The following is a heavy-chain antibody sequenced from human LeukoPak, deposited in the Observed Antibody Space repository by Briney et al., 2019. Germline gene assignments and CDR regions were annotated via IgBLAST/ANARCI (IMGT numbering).Heavy chain of an antibody. Sequence: SCKASGGTFSSYAISWVRQAPGKGLEWVSTISGSGGSTYYADSVKGRFTISRDNSRNTLYLQMNSLRAEDAAVYYCAKNHMIVVPPGAFDIWGQGTMVTVSS. CDR3: AKNHMIVVPPGAFDI. CDR1: GGTFSSYA. D-gene: IGHD3-22*01. V-gene: IGHV3-23*01. CDR2: ISGSGGST. J-gene: IGHJ3*02.